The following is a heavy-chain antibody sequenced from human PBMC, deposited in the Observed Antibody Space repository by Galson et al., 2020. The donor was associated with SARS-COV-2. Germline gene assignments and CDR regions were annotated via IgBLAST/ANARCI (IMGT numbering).Heavy chain of an antibody. V-gene: IGHV1-3*01. CDR3: ARGPPSTNNYDSSGYHYSYDGMDV. CDR2: SNAGNVNP. CDR1: GYTSTNHA. J-gene: IGHJ6*02. Sequence: GESLKISCQASGYTSTNHAIHWVRQAPGQRLEWMGWSNAGNVNPTSSQHLPGRVIITRDTSASTAYMDLRRLRPEDTAVYSCARGPPSTNNYDSSGYHYSYDGMDVWGQGTAVTVSS. D-gene: IGHD3-22*01.